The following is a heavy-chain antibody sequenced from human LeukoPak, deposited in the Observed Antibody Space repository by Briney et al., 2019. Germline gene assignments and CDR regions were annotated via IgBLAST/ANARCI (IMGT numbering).Heavy chain of an antibody. CDR3: ASEDYGGNSGYYYGMDV. Sequence: GGSLRLSCAASGFTVSNNYMTWVRQAPGKGLEWVSLIYSGGSTYYADSVNGRFTISRDNSKNTVYLQMNSLRAEDTAVYYCASEDYGGNSGYYYGMDVWGQGTTVTVSS. CDR2: IYSGGST. D-gene: IGHD4-23*01. CDR1: GFTVSNNY. V-gene: IGHV3-66*01. J-gene: IGHJ6*02.